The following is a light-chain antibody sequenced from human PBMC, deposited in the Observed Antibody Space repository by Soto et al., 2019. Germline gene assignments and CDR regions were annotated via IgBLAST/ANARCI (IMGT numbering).Light chain of an antibody. CDR3: QQRDYWQVT. CDR2: GAS. J-gene: IGKJ5*01. Sequence: EIVMTQSPATLSVSPGERATLSCRASQSVSNNYLAWYQQKPGQAPRLLIYGASNRATGIPDRFSGSGSGTDFTLTISRLEPEDFAVYYCQQRDYWQVTFGQGTRLEIK. CDR1: QSVSNNY. V-gene: IGKV3D-20*02.